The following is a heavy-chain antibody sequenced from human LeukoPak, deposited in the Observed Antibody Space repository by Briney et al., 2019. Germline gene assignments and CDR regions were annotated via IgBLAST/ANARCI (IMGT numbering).Heavy chain of an antibody. D-gene: IGHD3-22*01. J-gene: IGHJ4*02. CDR2: ISSSSSYI. CDR1: GFTISSYS. CDR3: AIIWNYYDSSGYPD. V-gene: IGHV3-21*01. Sequence: GGSLRLSCVASGFTISSYSMNWVRQAPGKGLEWVSSISSSSSYIYHADSVKGRFTISRDNAKNSLYLQMNSLRAEDTAVYYCAIIWNYYDSSGYPDWGQGTLVTVSS.